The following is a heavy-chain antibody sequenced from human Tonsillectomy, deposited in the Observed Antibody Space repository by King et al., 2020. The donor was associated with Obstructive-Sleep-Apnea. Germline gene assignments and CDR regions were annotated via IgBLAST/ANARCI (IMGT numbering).Heavy chain of an antibody. J-gene: IGHJ4*02. CDR2: IKQDGSEK. Sequence: VQLVESGGGLVQPGGSLRLSCAASGFSFHIYWMSWVRQAPGKGLEWVANIKQDGSEKNYVDSVKGRFTVSRDNAKNSLYLQMNSLRAEDTAVYYCARDHGILSGTYDSFDSWGQGTLVTVSS. CDR3: ARDHGILSGTYDSFDS. V-gene: IGHV3-7*03. D-gene: IGHD3-9*01. CDR1: GFSFHIYW.